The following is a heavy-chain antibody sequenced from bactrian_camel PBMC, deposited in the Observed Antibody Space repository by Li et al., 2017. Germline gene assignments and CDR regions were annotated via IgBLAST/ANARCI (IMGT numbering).Heavy chain of an antibody. CDR1: GYTSRSNC. J-gene: IGHJ4*01. V-gene: IGHV3S31*01. CDR2: IVIRDGRT. Sequence: VQLVESGGGSVQAGGSLRLSCAVAGYTSRSNCLGWFRRTDEQEREGLAAIVIRDGRTYTADSVKGRFTISKDSAKSVLYLQMDSLKPEDTGMYYCRLVPFWTPASRSRGCSVDSKMGYWGQGTQVTVS. CDR3: RLVPFWTPASRSRGCSVDSKMGY. D-gene: IGHD3*01.